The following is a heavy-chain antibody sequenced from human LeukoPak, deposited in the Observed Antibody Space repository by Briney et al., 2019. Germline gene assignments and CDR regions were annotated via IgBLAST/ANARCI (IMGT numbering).Heavy chain of an antibody. CDR3: ARDQVGYGLDY. Sequence: PSETLSLTCIVSGGPLNNQYWSWIRQPPGQGLEGIGYIFDTGNTNYNPSLTSRGAISLDTSKNQFSLKLRSVTAADTAVYYCARDQVGYGLDYWGQGTLVTVSS. V-gene: IGHV4-59*11. J-gene: IGHJ4*02. CDR2: IFDTGNT. CDR1: GGPLNNQY. D-gene: IGHD5-18*01.